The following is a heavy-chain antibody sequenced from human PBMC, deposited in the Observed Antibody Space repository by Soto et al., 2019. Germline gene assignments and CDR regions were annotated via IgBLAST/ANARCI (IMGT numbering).Heavy chain of an antibody. D-gene: IGHD3-3*01. V-gene: IGHV4-31*03. CDR3: AREAVRFLEWSEDAFDI. CDR2: IYYSGST. Sequence: SETLSLTCTVSGGSISSGGYYWSWIRQHPGKGLEWIGYIYYSGSTYYNPSLKSRVTISVDTSKNQFSLKLSSVTAADTAVYYCAREAVRFLEWSEDAFDIWGQGTMVTVSS. CDR1: GGSISSGGYY. J-gene: IGHJ3*02.